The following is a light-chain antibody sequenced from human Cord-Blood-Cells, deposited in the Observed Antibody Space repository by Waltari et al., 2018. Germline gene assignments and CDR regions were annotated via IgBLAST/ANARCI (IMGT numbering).Light chain of an antibody. J-gene: IGLJ2*01. V-gene: IGLV2-14*01. CDR3: SSYTSSSTVV. Sequence: QSALTQPASVSGSPGQSITISCTGTSSYVGGYNYAPWYQQHPGKAPKLMIYDVTNRPSGVSNRFSGSKSGNTASLTISGLQAEDEADYYCSSYTSSSTVVFGGGTKLTVL. CDR2: DVT. CDR1: SSYVGGYNY.